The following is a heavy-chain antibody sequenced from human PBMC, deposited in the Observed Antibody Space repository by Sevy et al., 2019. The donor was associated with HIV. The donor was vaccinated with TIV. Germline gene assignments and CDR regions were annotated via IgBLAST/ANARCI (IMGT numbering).Heavy chain of an antibody. CDR3: ARVRGITMITGGAFDI. D-gene: IGHD3-22*01. CDR2: MNPNSGNT. Sequence: ASVKVSCKASGYTFTSYDINWVRQATGQGLEWMGWMNPNSGNTGYAQKFQGRVTITRNTSISTAYMELSSLRSEDKAVYYCARVRGITMITGGAFDIWGQGTMVTVSS. CDR1: GYTFTSYD. V-gene: IGHV1-8*03. J-gene: IGHJ3*02.